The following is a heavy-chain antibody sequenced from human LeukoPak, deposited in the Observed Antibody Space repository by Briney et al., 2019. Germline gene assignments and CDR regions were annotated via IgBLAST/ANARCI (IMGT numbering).Heavy chain of an antibody. J-gene: IGHJ4*02. V-gene: IGHV3-30*18. CDR1: GFTFSSYG. Sequence: PGGSLRLSCAASGFTFSSYGMHWVRKAPGKGLEWVAVISYDGSNKYYADSVKGRFTISRDNSKNTLYLQMNSLRAEDTAVYYCAKEPEVYGDTGAFAYWGQGTLVTGSS. CDR3: AKEPEVYGDTGAFAY. D-gene: IGHD4-17*01. CDR2: ISYDGSNK.